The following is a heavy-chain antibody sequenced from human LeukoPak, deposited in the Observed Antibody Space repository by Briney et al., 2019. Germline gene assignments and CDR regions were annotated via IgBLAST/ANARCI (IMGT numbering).Heavy chain of an antibody. V-gene: IGHV4-39*07. Sequence: PSETLSLTCTVSGGSISSSSYYWGWTRQPPGKGLEWIGSIYYSGSTYYNPSLKSRVTISVDTSKNQFSLKLSSVTAADTAVYYCARELVVPATNWFDPWGQGTLVTVSS. CDR2: IYYSGST. CDR3: ARELVVPATNWFDP. D-gene: IGHD2-2*01. J-gene: IGHJ5*02. CDR1: GGSISSSSYY.